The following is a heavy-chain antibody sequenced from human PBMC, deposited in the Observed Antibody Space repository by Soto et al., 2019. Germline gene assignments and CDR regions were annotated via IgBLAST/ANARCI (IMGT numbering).Heavy chain of an antibody. D-gene: IGHD1-26*01. CDR1: NGSISGFY. V-gene: IGHV4-59*12. Sequence: PXETLSLTFSVSNGSISGFYWTWIRQPPGKILEWIGYIHYSGRTDYNPSLTSRATMSVDTSKNQFSLNLKSITAADTAVYYCVRVGVGIGNHFDSWGRGTLVTVSS. CDR3: VRVGVGIGNHFDS. J-gene: IGHJ4*02. CDR2: IHYSGRT.